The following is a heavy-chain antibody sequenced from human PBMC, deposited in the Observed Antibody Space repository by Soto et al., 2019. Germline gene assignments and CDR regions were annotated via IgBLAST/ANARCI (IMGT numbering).Heavy chain of an antibody. D-gene: IGHD1-7*01. CDR3: AKGPTWNYGTASWFDP. CDR1: GFTFDDYA. J-gene: IGHJ5*02. Sequence: GGSLRLSCAASGFTFDDYAMHWVRQAPGKGLEWVSGISWNSGSIGYADSVKGRFTISRDNAKNSLYLQMNSLRAEDTALYHCAKGPTWNYGTASWFDPWGQGTLVTVSS. V-gene: IGHV3-9*01. CDR2: ISWNSGSI.